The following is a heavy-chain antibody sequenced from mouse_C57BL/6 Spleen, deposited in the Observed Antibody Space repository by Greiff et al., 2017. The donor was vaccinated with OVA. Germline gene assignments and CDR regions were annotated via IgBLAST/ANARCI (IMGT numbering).Heavy chain of an antibody. CDR1: GYTFTSYW. Sequence: VQLQQPGAELVKPGASVKMSCKASGYTFTSYWITWVKQRPGQGLEWIGDIYPGSGSTNYNEKFKSKATLTVDTSSSTAYMQLSSLTSEDYAVYYCARITTYYFDYWGQCTTLTVSS. V-gene: IGHV1-55*01. CDR3: ARITTYYFDY. D-gene: IGHD1-1*01. J-gene: IGHJ2*01. CDR2: IYPGSGST.